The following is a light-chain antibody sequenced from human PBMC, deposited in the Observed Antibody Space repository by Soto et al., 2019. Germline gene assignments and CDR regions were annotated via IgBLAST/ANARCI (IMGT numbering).Light chain of an antibody. V-gene: IGLV2-14*03. CDR1: TSDVGGYNS. Sequence: QSALTQPASVSGSPGRSITISCTGTTSDVGGYNSVSWYQQHPGKAPKLMIYDVIKRPSGVSNRFSGSKSGNTASLTISGLQAEDEDDYYCSSKTTSSTLVVFGGGTKLTVL. CDR2: DVI. J-gene: IGLJ3*02. CDR3: SSKTTSSTLVV.